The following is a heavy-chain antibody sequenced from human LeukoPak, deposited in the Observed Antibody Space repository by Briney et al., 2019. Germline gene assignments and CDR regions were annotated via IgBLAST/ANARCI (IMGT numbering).Heavy chain of an antibody. D-gene: IGHD3-10*01. Sequence: PSQTLSLTCTVSGGSISSGGYYWSWIRQHPGKGLEWIGYIYYSGSTYYNPSLKSRVTISVDTSKNQFSLKLSSVTAADTAVYYCARHQVSLAWFGELLSHFDYWGQGTLVTVSS. CDR3: ARHQVSLAWFGELLSHFDY. J-gene: IGHJ4*02. CDR2: IYYSGST. CDR1: GGSISSGGYY. V-gene: IGHV4-31*03.